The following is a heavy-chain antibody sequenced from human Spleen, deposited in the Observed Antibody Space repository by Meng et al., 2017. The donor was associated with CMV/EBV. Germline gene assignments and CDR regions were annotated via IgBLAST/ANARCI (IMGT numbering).Heavy chain of an antibody. CDR1: GFTFSSYS. V-gene: IGHV3-21*01. CDR2: ISSSSSYI. Sequence: GESLKISCAASGFTFSSYSMNWVRQAPGKGLEWVSSISSSSSYIYYADSVKGRFTISRDNAKNSLYLQMNSLRAEDTAVYYCAREHTELSGYYPFYFDYWGQGTLVTVSS. CDR3: AREHTELSGYYPFYFDY. J-gene: IGHJ4*02. D-gene: IGHD3-22*01.